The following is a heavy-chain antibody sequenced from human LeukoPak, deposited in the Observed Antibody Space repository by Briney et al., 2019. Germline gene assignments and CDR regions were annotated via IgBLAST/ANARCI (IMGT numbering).Heavy chain of an antibody. J-gene: IGHJ4*02. CDR2: IKQDGSEK. CDR3: AREGLTYYFDY. Sequence: GGSLRLSCAASGFTFSSYWMSWVRQAPGQGLEWVANIKQDGSEKYYVDSVKGRFTISRDNAKNSLYLQMNSLRAEDTAVYYCAREGLTYYFDYWGQGTLVTVSS. D-gene: IGHD3/OR15-3a*01. CDR1: GFTFSSYW. V-gene: IGHV3-7*04.